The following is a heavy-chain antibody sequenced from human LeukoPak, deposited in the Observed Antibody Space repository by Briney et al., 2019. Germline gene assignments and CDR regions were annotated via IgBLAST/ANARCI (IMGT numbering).Heavy chain of an antibody. J-gene: IGHJ3*02. CDR1: GFTFSSYG. CDR2: ISYDGSNK. CDR3: AKASMIVVAPNDAFDI. D-gene: IGHD3-22*01. Sequence: GRSLRLSCAASGFTFSSYGMHWVRQAPGKGLEWVAVISYDGSNKYYADSVKGRFTISRDNPKNTLYLQMNSLRAEDTAVYYCAKASMIVVAPNDAFDIWGQGTMVTVSS. V-gene: IGHV3-30*18.